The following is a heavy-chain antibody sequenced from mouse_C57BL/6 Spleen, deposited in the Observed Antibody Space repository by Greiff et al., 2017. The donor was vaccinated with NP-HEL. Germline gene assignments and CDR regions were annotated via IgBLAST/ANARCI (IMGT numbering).Heavy chain of an antibody. Sequence: EVKLVESEGGLVQPGSSMKLSCTASGFTFSDYYMAWVRQVPEKGLEWVANINYDGSSTYYLDSLKSRFIISRDNAKNILYLQMSSLKSEDTATYYCARESHYYGSQYFDVWGTGTTVTVSA. CDR1: GFTFSDYY. D-gene: IGHD1-1*01. V-gene: IGHV5-16*01. CDR2: INYDGSST. CDR3: ARESHYYGSQYFDV. J-gene: IGHJ1*03.